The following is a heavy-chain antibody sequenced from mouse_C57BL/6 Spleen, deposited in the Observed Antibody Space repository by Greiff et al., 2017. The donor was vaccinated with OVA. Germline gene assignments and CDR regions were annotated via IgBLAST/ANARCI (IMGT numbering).Heavy chain of an antibody. CDR3: ARDGYYYGSSPYWYFDV. CDR2: INPNNGGT. J-gene: IGHJ1*03. D-gene: IGHD1-1*01. CDR1: GYTFTDYN. V-gene: IGHV1-22*01. Sequence: EVQLKESGPELVKPGASVKMSCKASGYTFTDYNMHWVKQSHGKSLEWIGYINPNNGGTSYNQKFKGKATLTVNKSSSTAYMELRSLTSEDSAVYYCARDGYYYGSSPYWYFDVWGTGTTVTVSS.